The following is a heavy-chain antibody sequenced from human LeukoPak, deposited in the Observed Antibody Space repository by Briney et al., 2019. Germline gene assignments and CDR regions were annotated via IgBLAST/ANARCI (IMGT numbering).Heavy chain of an antibody. D-gene: IGHD3-22*01. V-gene: IGHV3-11*04. CDR3: VRGPDYYYDSSGSFDY. Sequence: GGSLRLSCAVSGFTFSDHYFAWIRQAPGKGLEWISYISNSANTIYYADSVRGRFTISRDNAKNSLFLQMNSLRVGDTAVYYCVRGPDYYYDSSGSFDYWGHGTLVTVSS. CDR2: ISNSANTI. CDR1: GFTFSDHY. J-gene: IGHJ4*01.